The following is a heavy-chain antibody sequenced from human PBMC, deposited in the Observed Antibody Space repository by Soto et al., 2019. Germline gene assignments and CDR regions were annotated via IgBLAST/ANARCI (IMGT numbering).Heavy chain of an antibody. V-gene: IGHV1-18*01. J-gene: IGHJ4*02. Sequence: ASVKVSCKASGYTFTSYDMSWVRQPPGQGLEWVGWINPFYGNTNHAQTLQGRVTLTTDTSTSTVYMELRRLRSDDTAVYYCARENRYDSRRYYFDYWGQGTLVTVSS. D-gene: IGHD3-3*01. CDR3: ARENRYDSRRYYFDY. CDR2: INPFYGNT. CDR1: GYTFTSYD.